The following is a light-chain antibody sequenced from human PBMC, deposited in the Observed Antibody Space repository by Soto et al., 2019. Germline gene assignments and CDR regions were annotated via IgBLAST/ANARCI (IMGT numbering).Light chain of an antibody. V-gene: IGKV3-20*01. CDR3: QQYGSSPRT. Sequence: EIVLTQSPATLSLSPGDRATLACRASQIVSSSYLAWYQQKPGQAPRLLIYGASSRATGIPDRFSGSGSGTDFTLTISRLEPEDFAVYYCQQYGSSPRTFGGGTKVDI. J-gene: IGKJ4*01. CDR2: GAS. CDR1: QIVSSSY.